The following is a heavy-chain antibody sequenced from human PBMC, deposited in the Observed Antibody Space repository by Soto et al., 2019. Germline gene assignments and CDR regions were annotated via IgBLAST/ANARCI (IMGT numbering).Heavy chain of an antibody. CDR1: GFIFAKYA. Sequence: PGGSLRLSCAASGFIFAKYAMHWVRQAPGKGLEWMTIITYDGSNIHYADSVKGRFTISRDNSENTLYLQMNSLRPEDTALYYCARDDYIWGSYQFDSWGQGTLVTVSS. J-gene: IGHJ4*02. V-gene: IGHV3-30-3*01. CDR3: ARDDYIWGSYQFDS. CDR2: ITYDGSNI. D-gene: IGHD3-16*01.